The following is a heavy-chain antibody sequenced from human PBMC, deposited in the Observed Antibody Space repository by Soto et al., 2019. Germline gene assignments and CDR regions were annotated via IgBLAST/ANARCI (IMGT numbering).Heavy chain of an antibody. CDR3: AKDGSTLGITTAYGMDV. D-gene: IGHD3-3*01. J-gene: IGHJ6*02. CDR1: GFTFSSYG. CDR2: ISYDGSNK. V-gene: IGHV3-30*18. Sequence: QVQLVESGGGVVQPGRSLRLSCAASGFTFSSYGMHWVRQAPGKGLEWVAVISYDGSNKYYADSVKGRFTISRDNSKNTLHLQMNSLRAEDTAVYYCAKDGSTLGITTAYGMDVWGQGTTVTVSS.